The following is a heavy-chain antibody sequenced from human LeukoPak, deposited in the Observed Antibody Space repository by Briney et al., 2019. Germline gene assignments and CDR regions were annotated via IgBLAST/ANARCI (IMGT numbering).Heavy chain of an antibody. CDR3: ARVLRYDNSGHDSFDI. J-gene: IGHJ3*02. CDR2: ISGRSSST. Sequence: GGTLKLSCAASGFIFNNYGMNWVRQAPGKGLEWVSGISGRSSSTYYADSVKGRFTISRDNSKNTLYLQMNSLRAEDTAVYYCARVLRYDNSGHDSFDIWGQGTMVIVSS. D-gene: IGHD3-22*01. CDR1: GFIFNNYG. V-gene: IGHV3-23*01.